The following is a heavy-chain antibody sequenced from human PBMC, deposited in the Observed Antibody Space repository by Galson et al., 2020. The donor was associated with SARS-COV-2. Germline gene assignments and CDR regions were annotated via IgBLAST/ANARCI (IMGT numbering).Heavy chain of an antibody. J-gene: IGHJ4*02. Sequence: GESLKISCQGSGYNFTNYWIGWVRQMPGKGLEWMGLIFPGDSDTRYSPSLQGQVTIPADKSISTAYLHWRSLKASDTAMYYCARWYDSSDYYHYYFDYWGQGSLVTVSS. CDR3: ARWYDSSDYYHYYFDY. V-gene: IGHV5-51*01. CDR1: GYNFTNYW. D-gene: IGHD3-22*01. CDR2: IFPGDSDT.